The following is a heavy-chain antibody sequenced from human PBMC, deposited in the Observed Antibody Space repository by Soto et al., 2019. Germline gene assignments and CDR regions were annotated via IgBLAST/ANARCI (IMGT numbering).Heavy chain of an antibody. J-gene: IGHJ4*02. Sequence: PSETLSLTCTVSGGSISSYYWSWIRQPPGKGLEWIGEIYYSGSTNYNPSLKSRVTISVDTSKNQFSLKLSSVTAADTAVYYCARGRRTAVTIDYWGQGTLVTVSS. V-gene: IGHV4-59*12. CDR1: GGSISSYY. D-gene: IGHD4-17*01. CDR2: IYYSGST. CDR3: ARGRRTAVTIDY.